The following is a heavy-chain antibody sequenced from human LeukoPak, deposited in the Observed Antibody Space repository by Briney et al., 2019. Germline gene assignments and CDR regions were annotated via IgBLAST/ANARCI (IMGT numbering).Heavy chain of an antibody. CDR1: GGTFSSYA. Sequence: ASVKVSCKASGGTFSSYAISWVRQAPGQGLEWMGGIIPIFGTANYAQKFQGRVTITTDESTSTAYIELSSLRSEDTAVYYCARDSPLTEQFALDYWGQGTLVTVSS. D-gene: IGHD1-14*01. J-gene: IGHJ4*02. CDR3: ARDSPLTEQFALDY. V-gene: IGHV1-69*05. CDR2: IIPIFGTA.